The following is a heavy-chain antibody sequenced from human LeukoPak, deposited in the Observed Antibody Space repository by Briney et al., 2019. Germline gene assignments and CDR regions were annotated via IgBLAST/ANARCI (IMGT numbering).Heavy chain of an antibody. CDR2: IYPGDSDT. D-gene: IGHD2-15*01. V-gene: IGHV5-51*01. CDR1: GYSFTSYW. J-gene: IGHJ4*02. CDR3: ARTRDCSGGSCYFDY. Sequence: GESLKISRKGSGYSFTSYWIGWVRQMPGKGLEWMGIIYPGDSDTRYSPSLQGQVTLSADKSISTAYLQWSSLKASDTAMYYCARTRDCSGGSCYFDYWGQGTLVTVSS.